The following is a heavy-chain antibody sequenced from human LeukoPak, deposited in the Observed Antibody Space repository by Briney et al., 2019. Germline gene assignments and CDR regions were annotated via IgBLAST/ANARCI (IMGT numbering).Heavy chain of an antibody. Sequence: GGSLRLSCAASGFTFSSYGMHWVRQAPGKGLEWVSVIYSGGSTYYADSVKGRFTISRHNSKNTLYLQMNSLRAEDTAVYYCARGVAAAGFDYWGQGTLVTVSS. CDR3: ARGVAAAGFDY. V-gene: IGHV3-53*04. J-gene: IGHJ4*02. CDR2: IYSGGST. D-gene: IGHD6-13*01. CDR1: GFTFSSYG.